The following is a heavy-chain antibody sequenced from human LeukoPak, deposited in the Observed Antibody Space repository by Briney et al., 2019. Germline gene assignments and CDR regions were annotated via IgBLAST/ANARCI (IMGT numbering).Heavy chain of an antibody. CDR2: INHSGST. J-gene: IGHJ4*02. CDR3: ARGHVYCSGGSCSLTGFDS. D-gene: IGHD2-15*01. CDR1: GGSFSDYF. V-gene: IGHV4-34*01. Sequence: SETLSLTCAVYGGSFSDYFWTWIRQPPGMGLEWIGEINHSGSTDYNPSLKSRVTILVDTSKNQFSLKRNSVTAADTALYYCARGHVYCSGGSCSLTGFDSWGQGTLVTVSS.